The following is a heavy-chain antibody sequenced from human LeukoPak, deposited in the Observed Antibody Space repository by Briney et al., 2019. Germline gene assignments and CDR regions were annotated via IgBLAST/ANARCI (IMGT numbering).Heavy chain of an antibody. J-gene: IGHJ6*02. V-gene: IGHV3-74*01. CDR3: ARGWYYGMDV. Sequence: GGSLRRSCEASGFTFSSYWMHWVRQAPGKGLVWVSRINTDGSSITYADSVKGRFTISRDNAKNTLYLQMNSLRVEDTAVYFCARGWYYGMDVWGQGTTVIVSS. CDR2: INTDGSSI. D-gene: IGHD2-15*01. CDR1: GFTFSSYW.